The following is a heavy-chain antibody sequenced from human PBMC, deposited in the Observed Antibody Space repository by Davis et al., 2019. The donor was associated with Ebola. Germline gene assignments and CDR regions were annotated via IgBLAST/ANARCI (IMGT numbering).Heavy chain of an antibody. CDR2: IYYSGST. CDR3: ASEATAMVYYYYDMDV. J-gene: IGHJ6*02. CDR1: GGSISSSSYY. D-gene: IGHD5-18*01. Sequence: MPSETLSLTCNVSGGSISSSSYYWGWIRQPPGKGLEWIGSIYYSGSTYYNPSPKSRVTISVDTSKNQFSLKLSSVTAADTAVYYCASEATAMVYYYYDMDVWGQGTTVTVSS. V-gene: IGHV4-39*01.